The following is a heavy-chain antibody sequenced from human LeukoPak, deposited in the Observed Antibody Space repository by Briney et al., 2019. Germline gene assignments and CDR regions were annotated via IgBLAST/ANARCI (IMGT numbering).Heavy chain of an antibody. CDR2: IYPGDSDT. Sequence: GESLKISCKGSGYSFTSYWIGWVRQMPGKGLEWTGIIYPGDSDTRYSPSFQGQVTISVDRSITTAYLQWSSLKASDTAMYYCARHSIAVAGSDYWGQGTLVTVSS. CDR1: GYSFTSYW. V-gene: IGHV5-51*01. J-gene: IGHJ4*02. D-gene: IGHD6-19*01. CDR3: ARHSIAVAGSDY.